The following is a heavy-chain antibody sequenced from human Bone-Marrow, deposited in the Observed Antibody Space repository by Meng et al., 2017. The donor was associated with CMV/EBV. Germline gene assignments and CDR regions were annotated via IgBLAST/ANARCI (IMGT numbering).Heavy chain of an antibody. J-gene: IGHJ6*02. CDR1: GGSVSSGSYY. D-gene: IGHD2-2*01. Sequence: SETLSLTCTVSGGSVSSGSYYWSWIRQPPGKGLEWIGYIYYSGSTNYNPSLKSRVTISVDTSKNQFSLKLSSVTAADTAVYYCARMNPSVVPAASGYYYYYGMDVWGQGTTVTVSS. V-gene: IGHV4-61*01. CDR3: ARMNPSVVPAASGYYYYYGMDV. CDR2: IYYSGST.